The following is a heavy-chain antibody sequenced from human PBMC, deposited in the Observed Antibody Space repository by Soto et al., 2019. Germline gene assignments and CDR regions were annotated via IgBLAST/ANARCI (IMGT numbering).Heavy chain of an antibody. CDR3: ARALRTSGYDYRDAFDI. CDR2: ISSSGSTI. Sequence: GGSLRLSCAASGFTFSDYYMSWIRQAPGKGLEWVSYISSSGSTIYYADSVKGRFTISRDNAKNSLYLQMNSLRAEDTAVYYCARALRTSGYDYRDAFDIWGQGTMVTVS. D-gene: IGHD5-12*01. CDR1: GFTFSDYY. J-gene: IGHJ3*02. V-gene: IGHV3-11*01.